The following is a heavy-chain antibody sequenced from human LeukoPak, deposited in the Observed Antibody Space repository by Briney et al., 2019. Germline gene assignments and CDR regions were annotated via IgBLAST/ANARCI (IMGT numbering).Heavy chain of an antibody. Sequence: GGSLRLSCAASGFTFSSYAMSWVRQAPGKGLEWVSAISGSGGSTYYADSVKGRFTISRDNSKNSLFLQVNSLRAEGTAVYYCARDLGPHYSSSSETFDYWGQGTLVTVSS. J-gene: IGHJ4*02. CDR1: GFTFSSYA. V-gene: IGHV3-23*01. D-gene: IGHD6-6*01. CDR3: ARDLGPHYSSSSETFDY. CDR2: ISGSGGST.